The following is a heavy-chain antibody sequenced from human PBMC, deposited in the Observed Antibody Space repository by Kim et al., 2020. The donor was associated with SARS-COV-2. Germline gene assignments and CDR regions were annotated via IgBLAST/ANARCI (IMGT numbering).Heavy chain of an antibody. Sequence: QKFQGRGSITRDTSASTAYMELSSLRSEDTAVYYCARSKVAARPDTPFDYWGQGTLVTVSS. J-gene: IGHJ4*02. CDR3: ARSKVAARPDTPFDY. V-gene: IGHV1-3*01. D-gene: IGHD6-6*01.